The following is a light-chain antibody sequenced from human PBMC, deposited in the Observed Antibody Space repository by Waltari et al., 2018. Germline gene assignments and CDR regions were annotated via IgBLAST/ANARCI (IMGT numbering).Light chain of an antibody. V-gene: IGKV1-5*03. CDR3: QHYSGYPLT. J-gene: IGKJ4*01. CDR1: QSINGW. Sequence: DIQMTQSPSTLSASVGDRVTITCRASQSINGWLAWYQRKPGKAPKLLIYKAFTLESGVPSRFSGSGSGTQFTLTINSLQPDDVATYYCQHYSGYPLTFGGGTKVDIK. CDR2: KAF.